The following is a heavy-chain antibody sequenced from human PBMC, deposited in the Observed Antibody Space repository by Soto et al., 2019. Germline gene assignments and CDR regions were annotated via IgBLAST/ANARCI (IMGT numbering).Heavy chain of an antibody. CDR3: ARAVAVAADFDY. V-gene: IGHV1-3*01. Sequence: ASVKVSCKASGYTFTSYAMHWLRQAPGQTLEWMGWINAGNGNTKYSQKFQGRVTITRDTSASTAYMELSSLRSEDTAVYYCARAVAVAADFDYWGQGTLVTVSS. CDR1: GYTFTSYA. CDR2: INAGNGNT. D-gene: IGHD6-19*01. J-gene: IGHJ4*02.